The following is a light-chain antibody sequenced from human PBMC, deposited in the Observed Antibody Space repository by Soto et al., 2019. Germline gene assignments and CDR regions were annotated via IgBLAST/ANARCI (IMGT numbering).Light chain of an antibody. J-gene: IGKJ2*01. Sequence: DILMTQSPSALSASVGDSVTITCRASQSIHSWVAWYQQKPGKAPKLLIYDASTLEGGVSSRFGGGGAGTEFTLTISSLQPDDFATYYCQEYHTYSYSFSKGTKLEIK. V-gene: IGKV1-5*01. CDR1: QSIHSW. CDR3: QEYHTYSYS. CDR2: DAS.